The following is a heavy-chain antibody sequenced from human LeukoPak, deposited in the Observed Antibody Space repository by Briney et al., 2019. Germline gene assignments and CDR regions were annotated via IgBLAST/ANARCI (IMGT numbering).Heavy chain of an antibody. Sequence: AGSLRLSCAASGCSFSTYGIHWVRQAPRKGLEWVAVLSFDGSSEYYADSVKRRFTVSRDNSKNTLYLQMNSLRDEDTAVYYCAKGSGSSGWNDLLGVVDYWGQGTLVTVSS. J-gene: IGHJ4*02. D-gene: IGHD6-19*01. V-gene: IGHV3-30*18. CDR1: GCSFSTYG. CDR2: LSFDGSSE. CDR3: AKGSGSSGWNDLLGVVDY.